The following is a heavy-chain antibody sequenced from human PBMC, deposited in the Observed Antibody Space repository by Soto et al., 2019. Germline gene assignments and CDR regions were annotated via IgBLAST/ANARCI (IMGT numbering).Heavy chain of an antibody. Sequence: QVQLQESGPGLVKPSETLSLTCTVSGGSISSYYWSWIRQPPGKGLEWSGYIYYSGSTNSTPSLKSRVTMSVDTSKNQFSLKLSSVTAADTAVYYCAREGAAAGNPYFDYWGQGTLVTVSS. CDR2: IYYSGST. D-gene: IGHD6-13*01. CDR1: GGSISSYY. J-gene: IGHJ4*02. CDR3: AREGAAAGNPYFDY. V-gene: IGHV4-59*01.